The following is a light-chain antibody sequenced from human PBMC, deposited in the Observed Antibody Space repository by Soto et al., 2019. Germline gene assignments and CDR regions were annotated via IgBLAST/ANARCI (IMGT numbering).Light chain of an antibody. V-gene: IGKV1-27*01. CDR2: AAS. CDR1: QGINNY. CDR3: QQYNSAPPT. Sequence: DIQMTQSPSSLSASVGDRVTITCRAIQGINNYLAWYQPKPGKVPKLLIYAASTLQSGVPSRFSGSGSGTDFTLPISSLQPEDIATYYCQQYNSAPPTFGGGTKVEIK. J-gene: IGKJ4*01.